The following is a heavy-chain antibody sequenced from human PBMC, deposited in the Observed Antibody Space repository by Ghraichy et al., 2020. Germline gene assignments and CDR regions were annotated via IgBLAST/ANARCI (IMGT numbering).Heavy chain of an antibody. Sequence: GDSLNISCAASGFTFNNYWMTWVRQVPGKGLEWVANINQEGSEKYYVDSVKGRFVISRDNTRKSLYLQMNSLRAEDTALYYCAYGRSTAYWGQGTLVTVSS. J-gene: IGHJ4*02. V-gene: IGHV3-7*01. CDR3: AYGRSTAY. CDR1: GFTFNNYW. CDR2: INQEGSEK. D-gene: IGHD4-17*01.